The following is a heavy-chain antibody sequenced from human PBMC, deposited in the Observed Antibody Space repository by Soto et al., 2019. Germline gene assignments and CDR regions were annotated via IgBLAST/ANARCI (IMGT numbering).Heavy chain of an antibody. V-gene: IGHV4-34*01. CDR3: ARGRRQTISSSTSCHAFDI. J-gene: IGHJ3*02. CDR2: INHSGST. Sequence: SETLSLTCAVCGGYFRGYYWSWIRQPPGKGLEWIGEINHSGSTNYNPSLKSRVTISVDTSKNQFSLKLSSVTAADTAVYYCARGRRQTISSSTSCHAFDIWGQGTMVTVSS. CDR1: GGYFRGYY. D-gene: IGHD2-2*01.